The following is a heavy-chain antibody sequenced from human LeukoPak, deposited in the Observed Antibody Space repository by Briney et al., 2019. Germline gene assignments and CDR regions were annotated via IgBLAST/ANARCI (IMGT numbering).Heavy chain of an antibody. V-gene: IGHV4-34*01. J-gene: IGHJ4*02. CDR2: INHSGST. Sequence: PSETLSLTCAVYGGSFSGYYWSWIRQPPGKGLEWIGEINHSGSTNYNPSLKSRVTISVDTSKNQFSLKLSSVTAADTAVYYCARVRGRTMVRGVLDYWGQGTLVTVSS. CDR3: ARVRGRTMVRGVLDY. CDR1: GGSFSGYY. D-gene: IGHD3-10*01.